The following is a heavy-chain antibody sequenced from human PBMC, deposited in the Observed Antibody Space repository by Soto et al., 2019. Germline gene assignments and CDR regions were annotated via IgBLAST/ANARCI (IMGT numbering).Heavy chain of an antibody. J-gene: IGHJ4*02. Sequence: SETLSLTGAVYGGSFSGYYWSWIRQPRGKGLEWIGEINHSGSTNYNPSLKSRVTISVDTSKNQFSLKLSSVTAADTAVYYCARGRRYYDFWSGYNSFDYWGQGTLVTVYS. D-gene: IGHD3-3*01. V-gene: IGHV4-34*01. CDR2: INHSGST. CDR3: ARGRRYYDFWSGYNSFDY. CDR1: GGSFSGYY.